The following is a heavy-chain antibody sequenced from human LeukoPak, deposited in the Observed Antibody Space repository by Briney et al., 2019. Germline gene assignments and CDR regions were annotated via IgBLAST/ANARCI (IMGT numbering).Heavy chain of an antibody. Sequence: SETLSLTCTVSGGSISSYYWSWIRQPPGKGLEWIGYIYYSGSTNYNPSLKSRVTISVDTSKNQFSLKLSSVTAADTAVYYCARCARGWYDEYYFDYWGQGSLVTVSS. V-gene: IGHV4-59*08. CDR2: IYYSGST. J-gene: IGHJ4*02. CDR3: ARCARGWYDEYYFDY. D-gene: IGHD6-19*01. CDR1: GGSISSYY.